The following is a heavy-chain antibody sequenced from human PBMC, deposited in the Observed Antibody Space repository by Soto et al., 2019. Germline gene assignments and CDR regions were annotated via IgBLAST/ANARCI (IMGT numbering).Heavy chain of an antibody. J-gene: IGHJ3*02. V-gene: IGHV1-18*01. Sequence: VASVKVSCKASGYTFTSYGISWVRQAPGQGLEWMGWISAYNGNTNYAQKLQGRVTMTTDTSTSTAYMELRSLRSDDTAVYYCARVSITIFGVVQDDAFDIWGQGTMVTVSS. D-gene: IGHD3-3*01. CDR1: GYTFTSYG. CDR2: ISAYNGNT. CDR3: ARVSITIFGVVQDDAFDI.